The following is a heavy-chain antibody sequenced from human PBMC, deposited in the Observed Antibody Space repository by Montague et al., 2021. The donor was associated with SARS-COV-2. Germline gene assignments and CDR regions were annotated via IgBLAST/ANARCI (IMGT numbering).Heavy chain of an antibody. CDR2: ISSSSTI. Sequence: SLRLSCPASGFTFSSYSMNWVRQAPGKGLEWVSYISSSSTIYYADSVKGRFTISRDNAKNSLYPQMNSLRAEDTAVYYCARDLRWGYYDILTGYYRPLDYWGQGTLVTVSS. V-gene: IGHV3-48*04. CDR1: GFTFSSYS. J-gene: IGHJ4*02. CDR3: ARDLRWGYYDILTGYYRPLDY. D-gene: IGHD3-9*01.